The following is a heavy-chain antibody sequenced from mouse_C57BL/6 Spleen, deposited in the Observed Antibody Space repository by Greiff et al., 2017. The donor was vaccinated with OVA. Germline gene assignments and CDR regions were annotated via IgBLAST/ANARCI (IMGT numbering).Heavy chain of an antibody. J-gene: IGHJ2*01. D-gene: IGHD3-2*02. V-gene: IGHV5-4*01. CDR3: ARGRNSGHFDY. CDR1: GFTFSSYA. Sequence: VQLVESGGGLVKPGGSLKLSCAASGFTFSSYAMSWVRQTPEKRLEWVATISDGGSYTYYPDNVKGRFTISRDNAKNNLYLQMSHRKSEDTAMDYGARGRNSGHFDYWGQGTTLTVSS. CDR2: ISDGGSYT.